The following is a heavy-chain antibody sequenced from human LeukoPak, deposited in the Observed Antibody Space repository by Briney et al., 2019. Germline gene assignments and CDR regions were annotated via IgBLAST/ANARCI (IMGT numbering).Heavy chain of an antibody. Sequence: ASVKVSCKASGYTFTCYHMHWVRQAPGQGLEWMGRINPNSGDTNYAQKFQGRVTMTRDTSISTAYMELSRLRSDDTAVYYCARDYCSSTSCLFDYWGQRTLVTVSS. D-gene: IGHD2-2*01. CDR2: INPNSGDT. V-gene: IGHV1-2*06. J-gene: IGHJ4*02. CDR1: GYTFTCYH. CDR3: ARDYCSSTSCLFDY.